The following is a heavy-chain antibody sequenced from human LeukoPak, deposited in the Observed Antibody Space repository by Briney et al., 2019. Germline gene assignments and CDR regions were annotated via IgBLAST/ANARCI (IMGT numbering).Heavy chain of an antibody. CDR2: IHYSGGT. D-gene: IGHD3-9*01. CDR3: ARGEMYYDILTGFHNWFGP. V-gene: IGHV4-59*01. Sequence: SETLSLTCTVSGGSISNYYWSWIRQPPGKGLEWIGYIHYSGGTNYNPSLKSRVTISVDTSKNQFSLNLISVTAADTAVYYCARGEMYYDILTGFHNWFGPWGQGTLVTVSS. J-gene: IGHJ5*02. CDR1: GGSISNYY.